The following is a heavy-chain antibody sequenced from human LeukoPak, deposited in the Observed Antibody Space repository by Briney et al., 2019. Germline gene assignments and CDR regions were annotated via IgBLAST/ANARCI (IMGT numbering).Heavy chain of an antibody. D-gene: IGHD6-6*01. CDR3: ARVDPDSSSTLEVFDY. Sequence: SETLSLTCTVSGGSISSYYWSWIRQPPGKGLEWVGYMYYCGRTNYNPSLKSRVTISVDTSKNQFSLKLSSVTAADTAVYYCARVDPDSSSTLEVFDYWGQGTLVTVSS. V-gene: IGHV4-59*01. J-gene: IGHJ4*02. CDR1: GGSISSYY. CDR2: MYYCGRT.